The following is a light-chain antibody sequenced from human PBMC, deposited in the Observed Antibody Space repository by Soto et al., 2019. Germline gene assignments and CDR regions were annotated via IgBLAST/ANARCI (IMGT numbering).Light chain of an antibody. CDR2: WAS. J-gene: IGKJ1*01. Sequence: DIVMTQSPDSLAVSLGERATINCKSSQSVLYSSNNKNYLAWYQQNLGQPPKLLIYWASTRESGVPDRFSGSGSGTDFTLTISSLQAEDVAVYYCHQYYTTPWTFGQGTKVEVK. CDR1: QSVLYSSNNKNY. CDR3: HQYYTTPWT. V-gene: IGKV4-1*01.